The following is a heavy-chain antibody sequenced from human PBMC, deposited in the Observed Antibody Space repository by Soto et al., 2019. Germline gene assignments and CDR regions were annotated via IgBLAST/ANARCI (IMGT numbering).Heavy chain of an antibody. D-gene: IGHD2-2*01. CDR3: AKRVVVPSRPPHYYMVV. Sequence: PGGSLRLSCAASGFTFSSYAMSWVRQAPGKGLEWVSAISGSGGSTYYADSVKGRFTISRDNSKNTLYLQMNSLRAEDTAVYYCAKRVVVPSRPPHYYMVVWGKGTTVTVSS. J-gene: IGHJ6*03. V-gene: IGHV3-23*01. CDR1: GFTFSSYA. CDR2: ISGSGGST.